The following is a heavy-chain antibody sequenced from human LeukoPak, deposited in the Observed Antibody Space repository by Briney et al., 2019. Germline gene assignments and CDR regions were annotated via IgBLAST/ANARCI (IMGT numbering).Heavy chain of an antibody. CDR1: GFTVSSNY. CDR3: AKGGGSYRVDY. V-gene: IGHV3-23*01. J-gene: IGHJ4*02. D-gene: IGHD1-26*01. Sequence: GGSLRLSCAASGFTVSSNYMSWVRQAPGKGLEWVSAISGSGGSTYYADSVKGRFTISRDNSKNTLYLQMNSLRAEDTAVYYCAKGGGSYRVDYWGQGTLVTVSS. CDR2: ISGSGGST.